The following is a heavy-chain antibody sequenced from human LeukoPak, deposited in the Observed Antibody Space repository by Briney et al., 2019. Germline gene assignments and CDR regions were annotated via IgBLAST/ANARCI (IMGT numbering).Heavy chain of an antibody. D-gene: IGHD5-18*01. CDR3: ARGGYSYGSSWFDP. J-gene: IGHJ5*02. V-gene: IGHV4-38-2*02. CDR1: GGSISSGYY. CDR2: IYHSGST. Sequence: PSETLSLTCTVSGGSISSGYYWGWIRQPPGKGLEWIGSIYHSGSTYYNPSLKSRVTISVDTSKNQFSLKLSSVTAADTAVYYCARGGYSYGSSWFDPWGQGTLVTVSS.